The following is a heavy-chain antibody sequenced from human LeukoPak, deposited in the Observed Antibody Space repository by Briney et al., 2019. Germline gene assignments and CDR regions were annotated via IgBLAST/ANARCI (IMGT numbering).Heavy chain of an antibody. V-gene: IGHV4-30-2*01. Sequence: SQTLSLTCTVSGVSISSGGYYWSWIRQPPGKGLEWIGYIYHSGSTYYNPSLKSRVTISVDRSKNQFSLKLSSVTAADTAVYYCARAGGRQNHGGDYYYYYMDVWGKGTTVTASS. D-gene: IGHD4-23*01. CDR3: ARAGGRQNHGGDYYYYYMDV. CDR1: GVSISSGGYY. J-gene: IGHJ6*03. CDR2: IYHSGST.